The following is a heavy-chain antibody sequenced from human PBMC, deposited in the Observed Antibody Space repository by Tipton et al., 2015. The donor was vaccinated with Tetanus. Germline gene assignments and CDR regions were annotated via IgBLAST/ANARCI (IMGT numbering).Heavy chain of an antibody. Sequence: TLSLTCTVSGGSVSRSSHYWTWIRQPPGKGLEWIGYIYHSGLTNYNPSLKSRVAISIDTSKNQFSLNLSSVTPADTAVYYCARANNDFPKKGPFDYWGPGARVSVSS. V-gene: IGHV4-61*01. CDR3: ARANNDFPKKGPFDY. CDR2: IYHSGLT. J-gene: IGHJ4*02. D-gene: IGHD3-3*01. CDR1: GGSVSRSSHY.